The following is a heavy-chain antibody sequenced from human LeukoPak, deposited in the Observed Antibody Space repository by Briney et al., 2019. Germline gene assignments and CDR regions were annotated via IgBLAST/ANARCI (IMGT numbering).Heavy chain of an antibody. CDR3: ARRVVVVPKTYWYFDL. CDR1: GGSISSYY. Sequence: SETLSLTCTVSGGSISSYYWSWIRQPPGKGLEWIGYIYYSGSTNYNPSLKSRVTISVDTSKNQFSLKLSSATAADTAVYYCARRVVVVPKTYWYFDLWGRGTLVTVSS. CDR2: IYYSGST. J-gene: IGHJ2*01. V-gene: IGHV4-59*01. D-gene: IGHD3-22*01.